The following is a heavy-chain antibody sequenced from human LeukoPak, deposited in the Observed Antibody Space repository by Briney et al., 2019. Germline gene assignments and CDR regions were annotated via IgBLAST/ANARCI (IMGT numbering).Heavy chain of an antibody. Sequence: GASVKVSCKASGYTFTSYGISWVRQAPGQGLEWMGWISAYNGNTNYAQKLQGRGTMTTDTSTITAYRELRSRRADDTAVYSCARLVGGDYYGSGSYYWSGMDYWGQGTLVTVSS. CDR2: ISAYNGNT. CDR1: GYTFTSYG. V-gene: IGHV1-18*01. CDR3: ARLVGGDYYGSGSYYWSGMDY. J-gene: IGHJ4*02. D-gene: IGHD3-10*01.